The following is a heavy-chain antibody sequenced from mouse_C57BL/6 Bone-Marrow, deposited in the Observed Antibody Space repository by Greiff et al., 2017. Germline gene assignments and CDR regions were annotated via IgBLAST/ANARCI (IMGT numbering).Heavy chain of an antibody. Sequence: VQLKESGAELVRPGASVKLSCTASGFNIKDYYMHWVKQRPEQGLEWIGRIDPEDGDTEYAPKFPGKATMTADTSSNTAYLQLSSLTSEDTAVYYCTRPLYGSSPWYFDVWGTGTTVTVSS. CDR3: TRPLYGSSPWYFDV. V-gene: IGHV14-1*01. CDR2: IDPEDGDT. D-gene: IGHD1-1*01. J-gene: IGHJ1*03. CDR1: GFNIKDYY.